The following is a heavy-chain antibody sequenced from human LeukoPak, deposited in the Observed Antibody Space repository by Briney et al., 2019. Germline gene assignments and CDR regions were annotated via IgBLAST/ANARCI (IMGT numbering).Heavy chain of an antibody. CDR3: ARDDYARRGAFDI. J-gene: IGHJ3*02. Sequence: GGSLRLSCAASGFTFSSYWMSWVRQAPGKGLEWVANIKQDGSEKYYVDSVKGRFTISRDNAKNSLYLQMNSLRAEDTAVYYCARDDYARRGAFDIWGQGTMVTVSS. D-gene: IGHD4-17*01. V-gene: IGHV3-7*01. CDR2: IKQDGSEK. CDR1: GFTFSSYW.